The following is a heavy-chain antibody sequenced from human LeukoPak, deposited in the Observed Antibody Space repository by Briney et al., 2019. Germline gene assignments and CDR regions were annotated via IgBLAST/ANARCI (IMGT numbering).Heavy chain of an antibody. V-gene: IGHV1-8*02. CDR1: GYTFTAYY. J-gene: IGHJ6*03. CDR2: MNPNSGNT. Sequence: GASVKVSCKASGYTFTAYYMHWVRQAPGQGLEWMGWMNPNSGNTGYAQKFQGRVTMTRNTSISTAYMELSSLRSEDTAVYYCARVPLRRADFWSGLHPIMDVWGKGTTVTVSS. CDR3: ARVPLRRADFWSGLHPIMDV. D-gene: IGHD3-3*01.